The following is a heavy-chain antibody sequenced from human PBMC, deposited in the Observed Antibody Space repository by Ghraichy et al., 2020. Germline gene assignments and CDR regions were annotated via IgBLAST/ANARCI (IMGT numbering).Heavy chain of an antibody. V-gene: IGHV4-39*01. CDR1: GGSIDARSNY. J-gene: IGHJ4*02. D-gene: IGHD3-22*01. Sequence: SETLSLTCSVSGGSIDARSNYWGWIRQPPGKGLEWIGTIYYSGSTYYNPSLKSRVTMSVDTSKNQFSLKLSSVTAADTAVYFCAGRDYYGYFDCWGQGTLVTVSS. CDR3: AGRDYYGYFDC. CDR2: IYYSGST.